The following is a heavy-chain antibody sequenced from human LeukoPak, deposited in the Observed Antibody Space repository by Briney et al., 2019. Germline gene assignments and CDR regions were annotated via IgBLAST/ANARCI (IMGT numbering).Heavy chain of an antibody. CDR1: GFTFSSYG. D-gene: IGHD4-17*01. CDR2: IWYDGSDK. Sequence: VKPGGSLRLSCAASGFTFSSYGMHWVRQAPGKGLEWVAFIWYDGSDKFYVESVKGRFTISRDNSKNTLYLQMNSLRAEDTAVYYCARDRGDYYYFDYWGQGTLVTVSS. V-gene: IGHV3-33*01. J-gene: IGHJ4*02. CDR3: ARDRGDYYYFDY.